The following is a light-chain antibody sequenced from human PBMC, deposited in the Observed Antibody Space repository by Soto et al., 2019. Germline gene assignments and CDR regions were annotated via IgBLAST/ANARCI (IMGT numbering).Light chain of an antibody. Sequence: DIQMTQSPFTLSASVGDRVTITCRASQTISSWLAWYQQKPGKAPKLLIYKASTLKSGVPSRFSGSGSGTEFTLTISSLQPDDFATYYCQHYNSYSEAFGQRTKVDI. CDR3: QHYNSYSEA. V-gene: IGKV1-5*03. CDR1: QTISSW. J-gene: IGKJ1*01. CDR2: KAS.